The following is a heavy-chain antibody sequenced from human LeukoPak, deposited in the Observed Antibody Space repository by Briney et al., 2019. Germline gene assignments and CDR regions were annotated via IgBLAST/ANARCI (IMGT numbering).Heavy chain of an antibody. D-gene: IGHD4/OR15-4a*01. CDR2: IDWDDDK. Sequence: SGPTLVKPTQTLTLTCTISGFSLSTSGMCVSWIRQPPGKALEWLARIDWDDDKYYSTSLKTRLTISKDTSKNQVVLTMTNMDPVDTATYYCARMALNYYYMDVWGKGTTVTVSS. V-gene: IGHV2-70*11. CDR3: ARMALNYYYMDV. J-gene: IGHJ6*03. CDR1: GFSLSTSGMC.